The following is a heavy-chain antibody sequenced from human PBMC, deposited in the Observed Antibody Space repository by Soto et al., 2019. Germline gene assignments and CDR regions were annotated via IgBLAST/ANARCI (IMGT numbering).Heavy chain of an antibody. Sequence: TSETLSLTCSVSGDSINNYYWSLIRQPPGKGLEWIGFVHYTGSANYNPSLKSRVTISVGTSKKQFSLRLSSVTAADSGVYYCAREGASRFRGFDYWGQGTLVTVSS. CDR1: GDSINNYY. D-gene: IGHD2-2*01. CDR2: VHYTGSA. V-gene: IGHV4-59*01. J-gene: IGHJ4*02. CDR3: AREGASRFRGFDY.